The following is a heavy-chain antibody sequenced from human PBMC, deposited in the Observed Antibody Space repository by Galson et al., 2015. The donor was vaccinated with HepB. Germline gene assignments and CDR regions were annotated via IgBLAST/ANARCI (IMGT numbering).Heavy chain of an antibody. CDR1: GFPFSTYT. Sequence: SLRLSCAASGFPFSTYTMSWVRQAPGKGLEWVSAISGSGGTTYYADSVRGRFTISRDNTKRTLYLQMNRLRGEDTALYYCAKDRNSTSPGTYGMYVWGQGTTVTVFS. CDR2: ISGSGGTT. V-gene: IGHV3-23*01. D-gene: IGHD6-6*01. J-gene: IGHJ6*02. CDR3: AKDRNSTSPGTYGMYV.